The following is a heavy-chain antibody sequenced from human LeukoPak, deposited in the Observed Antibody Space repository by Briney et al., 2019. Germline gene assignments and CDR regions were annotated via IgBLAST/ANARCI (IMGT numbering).Heavy chain of an antibody. CDR1: GGSISSYY. CDR2: IYYSGST. Sequence: SETLSLTCTVSGGSISSYYWSWIRQPPGKGLEWIGYIYYSGSTNYSPSLKSRVTISVDTSKNQFSLKLSSVTAADTAVYYCARRRYYDADAFDIWGQGTMVTVSS. D-gene: IGHD3-22*01. V-gene: IGHV4-59*08. J-gene: IGHJ3*02. CDR3: ARRRYYDADAFDI.